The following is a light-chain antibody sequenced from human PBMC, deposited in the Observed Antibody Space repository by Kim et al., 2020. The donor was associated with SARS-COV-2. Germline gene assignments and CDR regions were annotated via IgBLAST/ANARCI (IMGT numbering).Light chain of an antibody. CDR1: QSVRTN. CDR3: QQYNTWPYT. CDR2: GSA. J-gene: IGKJ2*01. V-gene: IGKV3-15*01. Sequence: LSPGESGTLSCRASQSVRTNLAWYQQRPGQAPRLLFHGSAARATDLPARCRGSGSGTEFTLTISSLQSEDFAVYYCQQYNTWPYTFGQGTKVDIK.